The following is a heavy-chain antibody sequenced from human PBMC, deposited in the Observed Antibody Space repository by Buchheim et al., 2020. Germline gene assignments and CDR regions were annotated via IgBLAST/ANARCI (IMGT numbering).Heavy chain of an antibody. CDR1: GFTFSSYA. J-gene: IGHJ4*02. Sequence: EVQLLESGGGLVQPGGSLRLSCGASGFTFSSYAMSCVRPAPGKGLEWVSGISGSGGTTYYADSVKGRFTISRANSKNTTYLQMNSLRAEDTAVYYCAKDWGKQQLVGWGDYWGQGTL. D-gene: IGHD6-13*01. CDR2: ISGSGGTT. CDR3: AKDWGKQQLVGWGDY. V-gene: IGHV3-23*01.